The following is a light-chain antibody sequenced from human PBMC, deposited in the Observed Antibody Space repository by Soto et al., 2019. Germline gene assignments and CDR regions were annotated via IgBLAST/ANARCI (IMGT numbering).Light chain of an antibody. CDR2: RNN. CDR3: AAWDDSLSGSYV. CDR1: SSNIGSNY. V-gene: IGLV1-47*01. J-gene: IGLJ1*01. Sequence: QSVLPQPPSASGTPGQRGTISCSGRSSNIGSNYVYWYQQLPGTAPKLLIYRNNQRPSGVPDRFSGSKSGTSASLAISGLLSEDEADYYCAAWDDSLSGSYVFGTGTKLTVL.